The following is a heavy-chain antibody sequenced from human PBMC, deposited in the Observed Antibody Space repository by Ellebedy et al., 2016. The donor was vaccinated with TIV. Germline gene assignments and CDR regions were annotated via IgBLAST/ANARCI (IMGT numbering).Heavy chain of an antibody. CDR2: ISSSSSSI. J-gene: IGHJ4*02. D-gene: IGHD3-22*01. CDR1: GFTFSSYN. V-gene: IGHV3-21*04. CDR3: ARSGHMIVDNYFDF. Sequence: GGSLRLSCAASGFTFSSYNMNWVRQAPGKGLAWVSCISSSSSSIYYADSVKGRFTISRDNAKNSLYLQMNSLRAEDTAVYYCARSGHMIVDNYFDFWGQGTLVTVSS.